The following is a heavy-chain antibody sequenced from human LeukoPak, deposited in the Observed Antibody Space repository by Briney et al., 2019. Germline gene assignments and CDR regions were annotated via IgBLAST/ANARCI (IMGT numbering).Heavy chain of an antibody. CDR2: ISGSGGST. V-gene: IGHV3-23*01. CDR1: GFSFTNYW. CDR3: AKAGYYDFWSGHVVGFDY. D-gene: IGHD3-3*01. Sequence: PGGSLRLSCAASGFSFTNYWMHWVRQAPGKGLEWVSAISGSGGSTYYADSVKGRFTISRDNSKNTLYLQMNSLRAEDTAVYYCAKAGYYDFWSGHVVGFDYWGQGTLVTVSS. J-gene: IGHJ4*02.